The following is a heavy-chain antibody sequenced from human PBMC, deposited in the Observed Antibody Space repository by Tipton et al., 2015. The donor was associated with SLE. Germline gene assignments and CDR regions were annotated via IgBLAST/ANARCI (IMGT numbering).Heavy chain of an antibody. D-gene: IGHD3-22*01. CDR2: IYYSGNT. J-gene: IGHJ6*02. CDR3: ARRSSGYFYYYGMDV. V-gene: IGHV4-39*07. Sequence: TLSLTCTVSGGSISNYYWDWIRQPPGKGLEWIGSIYYSGNTYYNPSLKSRVTISVDTSKNQFSLKLSSVTAADTAVYYCARRSSGYFYYYGMDVWGQGTTVTVSS. CDR1: GGSISNYY.